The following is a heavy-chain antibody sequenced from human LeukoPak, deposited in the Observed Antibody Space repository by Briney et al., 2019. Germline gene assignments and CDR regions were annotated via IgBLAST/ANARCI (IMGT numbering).Heavy chain of an antibody. CDR3: ARSSWSYYWFDP. Sequence: GSSVKVSCKDSGGTFSSYAISWVRQAPGQGLEWMGGIIPIFGTANYAQKFQGRVTITADESTSTAYMELSSLRSEDTAVYYCARSSWSYYWFDPWGQGALVTVSS. CDR2: IIPIFGTA. CDR1: GGTFSSYA. D-gene: IGHD1-26*01. J-gene: IGHJ5*02. V-gene: IGHV1-69*01.